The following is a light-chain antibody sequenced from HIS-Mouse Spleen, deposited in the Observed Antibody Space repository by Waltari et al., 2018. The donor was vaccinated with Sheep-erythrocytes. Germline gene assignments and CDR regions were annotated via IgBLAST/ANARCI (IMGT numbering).Light chain of an antibody. J-gene: IGLJ2*01. CDR3: QVWDSSSDHVV. CDR2: DDS. Sequence: SYVLTQPPSVSVAPGQPARIPCGGNNIGSKSVHWYQPKPGQAPVLVVYDDSDRPSGIPGRFSGSNSGNTATLTISRVEAGDEADYYCQVWDSSSDHVVFGGGTKLTVL. V-gene: IGLV3-21*02. CDR1: NIGSKS.